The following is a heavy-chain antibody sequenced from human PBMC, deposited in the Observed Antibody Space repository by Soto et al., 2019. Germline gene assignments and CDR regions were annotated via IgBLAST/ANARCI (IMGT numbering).Heavy chain of an antibody. D-gene: IGHD1-26*01. CDR1: GGSIRSYY. V-gene: IGHV4-4*07. CDR3: AREGASGFGMDV. CDR2: IYTSGST. Sequence: QVQLQESGPGLVKPSETLSLTCNVSGGSIRSYYWLWVRQPAGKPLEWIGRIYTSGSTNYNPSLKRRVSMSVDTSKNQFSLEVTSVTAADTAVYYCAREGASGFGMDVWGLGTTVTVSS. J-gene: IGHJ6*02.